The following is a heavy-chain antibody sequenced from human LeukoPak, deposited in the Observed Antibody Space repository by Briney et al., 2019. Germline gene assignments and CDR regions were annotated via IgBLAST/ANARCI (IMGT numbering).Heavy chain of an antibody. CDR2: IYYSGST. D-gene: IGHD3-3*01. J-gene: IGHJ5*02. V-gene: IGHV4-61*01. CDR3: ARGRNGYYDFWSGSWFDP. CDR1: GGSVSSGSYY. Sequence: SETLSLTCTVSGGSVSSGSYYWSWIRQPPGKGLEWIGYIYYSGSTNYNPSLKSRVTISVDTSKNQFSLKLSSVTAADTAVYYCARGRNGYYDFWSGSWFDPWGQGTLVTVSS.